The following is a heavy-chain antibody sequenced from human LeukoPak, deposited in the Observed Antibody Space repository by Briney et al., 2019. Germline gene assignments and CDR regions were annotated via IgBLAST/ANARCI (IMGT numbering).Heavy chain of an antibody. CDR1: GFTFSSYS. Sequence: PGGSLRLSCAASGFTFSSYSMNWVRQAPGKGLEWASSISSSSSYIYYADSVKGRFTISRDNAKNSLYLQMNGLRAEDTAVYYCARETPSPYSYGSYDAFDIWGQGTMVTVSS. J-gene: IGHJ3*02. CDR3: ARETPSPYSYGSYDAFDI. V-gene: IGHV3-21*01. D-gene: IGHD5-18*01. CDR2: ISSSSSYI.